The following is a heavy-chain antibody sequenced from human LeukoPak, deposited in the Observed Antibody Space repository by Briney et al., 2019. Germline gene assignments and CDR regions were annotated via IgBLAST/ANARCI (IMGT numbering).Heavy chain of an antibody. CDR3: AKDRYYYDSSGYFYYFDY. CDR2: IWYDGSNK. V-gene: IGHV3-33*06. J-gene: IGHJ4*02. D-gene: IGHD3-22*01. CDR1: GFTFSSYG. Sequence: GGSLRLSCAASGFTFSSYGMHWVRQAPGKGLEWVAVIWYDGSNKYYADSVKGRFTISRDNPKNTLYVQMNSLRVEDTAVYYCAKDRYYYDSSGYFYYFDYWGQGTLVTVSS.